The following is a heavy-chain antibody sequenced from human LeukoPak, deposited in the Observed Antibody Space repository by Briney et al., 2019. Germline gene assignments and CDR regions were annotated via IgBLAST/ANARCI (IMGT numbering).Heavy chain of an antibody. CDR2: IYYSGST. V-gene: IGHV4-31*03. Sequence: SETLSLTCTVSGGSISSGGYYWSWIRQHPGKGLEWIGYIYYSGSTNYNPSLKSRVTISVDTSKNQFSLKLSSVTAADTAVYYCASFPGYCSSTSCYKGVAFDIWGQGTMVTVSS. J-gene: IGHJ3*02. D-gene: IGHD2-2*02. CDR3: ASFPGYCSSTSCYKGVAFDI. CDR1: GGSISSGGYY.